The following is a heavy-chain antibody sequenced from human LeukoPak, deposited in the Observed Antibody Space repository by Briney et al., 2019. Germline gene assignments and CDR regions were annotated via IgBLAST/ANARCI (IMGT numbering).Heavy chain of an antibody. Sequence: SETLSLTCTVSGGSISSGTYYRSWIRQPAGKGLEWIGRIYTSGSTNYNPSLKSRVTISVDTSKNQFSLKLSSVTAADTAVYYCARVEGIVGASDNWFDPWGQGTLVTVSS. V-gene: IGHV4-61*02. J-gene: IGHJ5*02. D-gene: IGHD1-26*01. CDR2: IYTSGST. CDR3: ARVEGIVGASDNWFDP. CDR1: GGSISSGTYY.